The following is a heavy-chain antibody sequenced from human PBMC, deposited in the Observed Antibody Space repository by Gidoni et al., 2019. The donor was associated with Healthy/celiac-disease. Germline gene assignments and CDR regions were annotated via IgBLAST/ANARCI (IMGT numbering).Heavy chain of an antibody. Sequence: QLQLQESGPGLVKPSETLSLTCTVSGGSISSSSYYWGWIRQPPGKGLEWIGSIYYSGSTSYNPSLKSRVTISVDTSKNQFSLKLSSVTAADTAVYYCARHLYCSSTSCYLNWFDPWGQGTLVTVSS. D-gene: IGHD2-2*01. CDR2: IYYSGST. V-gene: IGHV4-39*01. CDR3: ARHLYCSSTSCYLNWFDP. CDR1: GGSISSSSYY. J-gene: IGHJ5*02.